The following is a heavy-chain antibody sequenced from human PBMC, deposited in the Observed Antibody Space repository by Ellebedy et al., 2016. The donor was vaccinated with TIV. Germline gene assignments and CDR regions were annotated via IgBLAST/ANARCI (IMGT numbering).Heavy chain of an antibody. J-gene: IGHJ3*01. CDR2: IAIDSTT. Sequence: GGSLRLSCAASEFTVTSNYMSWVRQAPGKGLEWVSTIAIDSTTYYADSVKGRFTISRDNSKNNLDIQMNSLRAEDTAVYYCARETYNDVDLKLWGIFDFWGQGTMVTVSS. D-gene: IGHD1-1*01. CDR3: ARETYNDVDLKLWGIFDF. V-gene: IGHV3-66*01. CDR1: EFTVTSNY.